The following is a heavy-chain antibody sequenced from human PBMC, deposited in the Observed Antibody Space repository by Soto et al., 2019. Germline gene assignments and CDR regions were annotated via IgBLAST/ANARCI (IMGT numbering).Heavy chain of an antibody. CDR3: ARGYFYESSGYWSY. V-gene: IGHV1-18*01. CDR2: ISPYNGNT. D-gene: IGHD3-22*01. J-gene: IGHJ4*02. Sequence: QVQLVQSGAEVKKPGASVRVSCRASGYTFTTYDITWVRQAPGQGLEWMGWISPYNGNTNYARKFQGRVTMTTDTSATTAHMELRTLGSDDTAVYYCARGYFYESSGYWSYWGQGTPVTVSS. CDR1: GYTFTTYD.